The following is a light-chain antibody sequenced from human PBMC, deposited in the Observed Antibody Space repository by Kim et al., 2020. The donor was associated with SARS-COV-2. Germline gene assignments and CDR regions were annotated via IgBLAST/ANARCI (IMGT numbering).Light chain of an antibody. CDR3: SSYTSSSTYV. CDR1: SSDVGGYNY. J-gene: IGLJ1*01. CDR2: DVS. Sequence: GQSITISCTGTSSDVGGYNYVSWYQQLPGKAPKLMIYDVSKRPSGVSNRFSGSKSGNTASLTISGLQAEDEADYYCSSYTSSSTYVFGTGTRSPS. V-gene: IGLV2-14*04.